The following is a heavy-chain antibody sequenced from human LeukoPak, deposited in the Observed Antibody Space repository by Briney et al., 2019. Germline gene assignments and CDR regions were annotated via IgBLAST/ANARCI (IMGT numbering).Heavy chain of an antibody. J-gene: IGHJ4*02. CDR3: ARVGAGFEDY. CDR1: GGSISSSSYY. Sequence: SETLSPTCTVSGGSISSSSYYWGWIRQPPGKGLEWIGSIYYSGSTYYNPSLKSRVTISVDTSKNQFSLKLSSVTAADTAVYYCARVGAGFEDYWGQGTLVTVSS. D-gene: IGHD1-26*01. CDR2: IYYSGST. V-gene: IGHV4-39*07.